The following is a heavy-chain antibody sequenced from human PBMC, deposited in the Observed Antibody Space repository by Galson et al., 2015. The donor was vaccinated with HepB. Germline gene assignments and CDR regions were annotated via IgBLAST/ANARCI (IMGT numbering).Heavy chain of an antibody. CDR2: ISYDGSNK. CDR1: GFIFSSYG. Sequence: SLRLSCATSGFIFSSYGMHWVRQAPGKGLEWVALISYDGSNKYYADSVKGRFTISRDNSKNTMYLQMNSLRGEDTAVYYCASEYSSSSTFDYWGQGTLVTVSS. D-gene: IGHD6-6*01. J-gene: IGHJ4*02. V-gene: IGHV3-30*03. CDR3: ASEYSSSSTFDY.